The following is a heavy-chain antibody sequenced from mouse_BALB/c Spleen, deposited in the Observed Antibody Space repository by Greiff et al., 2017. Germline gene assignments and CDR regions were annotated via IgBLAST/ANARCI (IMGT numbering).Heavy chain of an antibody. CDR2: IDPANGNT. V-gene: IGHV14-3*02. CDR1: GFNIKDTY. Sequence: VQLQQSGAELVKPGASVKLSCTASGFNIKDTYMHWVKQRPEQGLEWIGRIDPANGNTKYDPKFQGKATITADTSSNTAYLQLSSLTSEDTAVYYCASDYYGSRAGVDYWGQGTTLTVSS. CDR3: ASDYYGSRAGVDY. D-gene: IGHD1-1*01. J-gene: IGHJ2*01.